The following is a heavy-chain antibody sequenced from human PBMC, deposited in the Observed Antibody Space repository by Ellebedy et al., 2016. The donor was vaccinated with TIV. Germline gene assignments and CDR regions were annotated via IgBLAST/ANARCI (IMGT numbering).Heavy chain of an antibody. J-gene: IGHJ4*02. Sequence: PGGSLRLSCATSGFLFGDYGMSWVRQRPGKGLEWLSGIDWNGRTTNYADSLKGRFTISRDNARDSLYLQMHGLTADDTGFYYCARDSSGSYTGHLENWGQGIRVTVAS. CDR3: ARDSSGSYTGHLEN. CDR1: GFLFGDYG. V-gene: IGHV3-20*04. CDR2: IDWNGRTT. D-gene: IGHD1-26*01.